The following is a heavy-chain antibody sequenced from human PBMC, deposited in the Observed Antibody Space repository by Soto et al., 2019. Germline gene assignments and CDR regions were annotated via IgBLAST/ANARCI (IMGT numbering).Heavy chain of an antibody. V-gene: IGHV3-30-3*01. CDR3: ARDSSGYYSLEYYYGMDV. CDR1: GFTFSSYA. CDR2: ISYDGSNK. J-gene: IGHJ6*02. D-gene: IGHD3-22*01. Sequence: GGSLRLSCAASGFTFSSYAMHWVRRAPGKGLEWVAVISYDGSNKYYADSVKGRFTISRDNSKNTLYLQMNSLRAEDTAVYYCARDSSGYYSLEYYYGMDVWGQGTTVTVSS.